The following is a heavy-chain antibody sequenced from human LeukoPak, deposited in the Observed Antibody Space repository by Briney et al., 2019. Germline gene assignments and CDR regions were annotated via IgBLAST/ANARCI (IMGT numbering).Heavy chain of an antibody. J-gene: IGHJ5*02. Sequence: SVKVSCKASRGTFSSYAISWVRQAPGQGLEWMGGIIPIFGTANYAQKFQGRVTITTDESTSTAYMELSSLRSEDTAVYYCARGGVVVVPAARPSWFDPWGQGTLVTVSS. CDR2: IIPIFGTA. CDR3: ARGGVVVVPAARPSWFDP. V-gene: IGHV1-69*05. CDR1: RGTFSSYA. D-gene: IGHD2-2*01.